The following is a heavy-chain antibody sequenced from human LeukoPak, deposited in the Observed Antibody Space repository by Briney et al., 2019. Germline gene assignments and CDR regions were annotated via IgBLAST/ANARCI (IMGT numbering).Heavy chain of an antibody. D-gene: IGHD6-13*01. J-gene: IGHJ4*02. Sequence: GGSLRLSCAASGFTFDDYGMSWVRQVPGKGLEWVSGINWNGGRTGYADSVKGRFTISRDNAKNSLYLQMNSLRAEDTALYYCARGPIAAADYYFDYWGQGTLVTVSS. CDR1: GFTFDDYG. CDR2: INWNGGRT. CDR3: ARGPIAAADYYFDY. V-gene: IGHV3-20*04.